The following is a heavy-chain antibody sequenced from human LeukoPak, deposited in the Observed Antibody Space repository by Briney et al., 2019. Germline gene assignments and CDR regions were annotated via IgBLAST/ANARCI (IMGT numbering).Heavy chain of an antibody. D-gene: IGHD3-10*01. CDR3: ATGTAPWRGYYFDY. J-gene: IGHJ4*02. CDR1: GGSISSGQYY. Sequence: PSQTLSLTCSVSGGSISSGQYYWSWIRQAPGKGLEWIGYIYYSGTTYCNPSLESRLTISLDTSKNQFSLKLSSVTAADTAVYYCATGTAPWRGYYFDYWGQGTLVTVSS. V-gene: IGHV4-30-4*01. CDR2: IYYSGTT.